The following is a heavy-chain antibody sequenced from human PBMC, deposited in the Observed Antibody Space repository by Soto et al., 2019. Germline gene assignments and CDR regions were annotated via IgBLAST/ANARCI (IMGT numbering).Heavy chain of an antibody. CDR3: ARPSSGYYSAFDY. V-gene: IGHV4-39*01. J-gene: IGHJ4*02. Sequence: SDTLVLTCTVSGGSIRSSSYYWGWIRQPPGKGLEWIGSIYYSGSTYYNPSLQSRVTISVDTSKNQFSLKLSSVTAADTAVYYCARPSSGYYSAFDYWGQGTLVTVS. CDR2: IYYSGST. D-gene: IGHD3-22*01. CDR1: GGSIRSSSYY.